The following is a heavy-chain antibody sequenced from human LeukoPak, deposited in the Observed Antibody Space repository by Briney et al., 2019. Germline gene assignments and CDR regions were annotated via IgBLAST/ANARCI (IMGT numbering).Heavy chain of an antibody. CDR2: INHSGST. D-gene: IGHD4-17*01. Sequence: SETLSLTCAVYGGSFSGYYWSWIRQPPGKGPEWIGEINHSGSTNYNPSLKSRVTISVDTSKNQFSLKLSSVTAADTAVYYCARGLRVFHHWGQGTLVTVSS. V-gene: IGHV4-34*01. CDR1: GGSFSGYY. CDR3: ARGLRVFHH. J-gene: IGHJ1*01.